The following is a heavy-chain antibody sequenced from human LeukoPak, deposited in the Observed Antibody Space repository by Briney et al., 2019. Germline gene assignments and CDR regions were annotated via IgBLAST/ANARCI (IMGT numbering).Heavy chain of an antibody. J-gene: IGHJ3*02. V-gene: IGHV3-21*01. D-gene: IGHD2-2*02. CDR1: GFTFSSYS. CDR2: ISSSSSYI. Sequence: PGGSLRLSCAASGFTFSSYSMNWVRQAPGKGLEWVSSISSSSSYIYYADSVKGRFTISRDNAQKSLYLQMNSLRAEDTAVYYCASPLMYCSSTSCYRADAFDIWGQGTMVTVSS. CDR3: ASPLMYCSSTSCYRADAFDI.